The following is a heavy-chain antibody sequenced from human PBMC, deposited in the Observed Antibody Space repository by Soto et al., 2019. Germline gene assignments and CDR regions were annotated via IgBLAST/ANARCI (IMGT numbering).Heavy chain of an antibody. V-gene: IGHV3-23*01. CDR3: SKTRPRGGGYGDWYFDL. D-gene: IGHD5-12*01. J-gene: IGHJ2*01. CDR2: ISPSATST. CDR1: GFTFSTYG. Sequence: EVQLLESGGGVVQPGESLRLSCGASGFTFSTYGMAWVRLAPGRGLDYLSAISPSATSTYYSDSMKGRFTISRDNSKNTLYLQLSSVRAEDTAIYYCSKTRPRGGGYGDWYFDLWGRGTLVTVSS.